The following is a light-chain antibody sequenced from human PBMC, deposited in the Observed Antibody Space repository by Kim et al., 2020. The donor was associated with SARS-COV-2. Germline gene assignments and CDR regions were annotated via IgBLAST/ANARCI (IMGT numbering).Light chain of an antibody. J-gene: IGLJ3*02. CDR1: SGSIASNY. V-gene: IGLV6-57*04. CDR2: END. CDR3: QSFDSSTHSWV. Sequence: NFMLTQPHSVSASPGKTVTISCTRSSGSIASNYVQWYQQRPGSAPTTMIYENDRRPSGVPDRFSGSIDSSSNSASLTISGLKTEDEADYSCQSFDSSTHSWVFGGGTQLT.